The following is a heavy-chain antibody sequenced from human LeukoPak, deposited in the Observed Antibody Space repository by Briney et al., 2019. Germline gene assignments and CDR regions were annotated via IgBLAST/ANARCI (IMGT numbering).Heavy chain of an antibody. CDR2: IYYLGST. J-gene: IGHJ4*02. V-gene: IGHV4-59*08. D-gene: IGHD1-1*01. Sequence: SETLSLTCTVSGDSLSHYYWSWIRQPPGKGLEWIGYIYYLGSTKYNPSLKSRVTISVDRSKNQFSLMVSSATAADTAMYYCARTGTTFFDYWGQGALVTVSS. CDR1: GDSLSHYY. CDR3: ARTGTTFFDY.